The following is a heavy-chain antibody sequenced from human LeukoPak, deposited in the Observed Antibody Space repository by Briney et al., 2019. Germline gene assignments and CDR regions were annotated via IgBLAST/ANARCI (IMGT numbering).Heavy chain of an antibody. V-gene: IGHV3-33*01. D-gene: IGHD5-24*01. CDR3: ASPRGRDGYNSRFDY. Sequence: PGGSLRLSCAASGFTFSSYGMHWVRQAPGKGLEWVAVIRYDGSNKYYADSVKGRFTISRDNSKNTLYLQMNSLRAEDTAVYYCASPRGRDGYNSRFDYWGQGTLVTVSS. CDR2: IRYDGSNK. CDR1: GFTFSSYG. J-gene: IGHJ4*02.